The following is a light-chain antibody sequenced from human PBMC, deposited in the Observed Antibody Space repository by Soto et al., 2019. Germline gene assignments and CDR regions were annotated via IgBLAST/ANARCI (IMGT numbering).Light chain of an antibody. CDR3: QQLSHYPYT. CDR1: YAISSS. CDR2: DSS. V-gene: IGKV1-9*01. Sequence: DIQLTQSPSSLSASVEDRVTISCRASYAISSSLAWYQQEPGKPPKLLIYDSSTLQTGVPSRFTGSGSGRKFTLTISGLQFGDFATYFCQQLSHYPYTFGQGTKLEI. J-gene: IGKJ2*01.